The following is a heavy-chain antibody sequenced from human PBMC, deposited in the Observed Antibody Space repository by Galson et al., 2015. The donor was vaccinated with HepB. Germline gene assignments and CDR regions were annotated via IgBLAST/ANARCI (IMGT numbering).Heavy chain of an antibody. Sequence: SLRLSCAASGFTFSSYEMNWVRQAPGKGLEWVSYISSSGSTRYYADSVKGRFTISRDNAKNSLYLQMNSLRAEDTAVYYCARDSDRISAFEIWGQGTMVTVSS. J-gene: IGHJ3*02. CDR1: GFTFSSYE. V-gene: IGHV3-48*03. CDR3: ARDSDRISAFEI. CDR2: ISSSGSTR. D-gene: IGHD2-15*01.